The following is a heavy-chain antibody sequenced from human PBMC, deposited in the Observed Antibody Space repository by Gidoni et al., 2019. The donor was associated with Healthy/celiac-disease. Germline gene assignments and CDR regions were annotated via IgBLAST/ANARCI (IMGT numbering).Heavy chain of an antibody. CDR3: AKGAGGRGVISYNWFDP. V-gene: IGHV3-23*01. CDR1: GFPFSSYA. Sequence: EVQLLESGGGLVQPGGSLRLSCAAPGFPFSSYAMSWVRQAPGRGLEWVSANSGRGDSTYYADSVKGRFTISRDNSKNTLYLQMNSLRAEDTAVYYCAKGAGGRGVISYNWFDPWGQGTLVTVSS. J-gene: IGHJ5*02. CDR2: NSGRGDST. D-gene: IGHD3-10*01.